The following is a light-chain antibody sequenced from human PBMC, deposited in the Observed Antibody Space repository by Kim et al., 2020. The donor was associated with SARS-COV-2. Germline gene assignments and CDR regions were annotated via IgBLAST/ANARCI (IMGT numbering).Light chain of an antibody. CDR1: QNINTY. CDR2: SAS. J-gene: IGKJ2*01. CDR3: QQTHTVPPT. Sequence: ASVGDRVTITCRASQNINTYLNWYQQKPGQAPKLLIHSASSLQSGVPSTFSGSGSGTDFALTTTSLKPEDSATYFCQQTHTVPPTFGQGTKVDIK. V-gene: IGKV1-39*01.